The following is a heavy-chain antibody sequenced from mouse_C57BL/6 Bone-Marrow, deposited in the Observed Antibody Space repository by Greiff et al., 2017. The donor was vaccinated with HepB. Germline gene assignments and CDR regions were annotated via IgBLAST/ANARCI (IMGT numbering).Heavy chain of an antibody. D-gene: IGHD2-4*01. CDR2: IDPSDSYT. J-gene: IGHJ2*01. Sequence: QVQLKQPGAELVMPGASVKLSCKASGYTFTSYWMHWVKQRPGQGLEWIGEIDPSDSYTNYNQKFKGKSTLTVDKSSSTAYMQRSSLTSEDSAVYYCARAFYYDYPYYFDYWGQGTTLTVSS. CDR3: ARAFYYDYPYYFDY. V-gene: IGHV1-69*01. CDR1: GYTFTSYW.